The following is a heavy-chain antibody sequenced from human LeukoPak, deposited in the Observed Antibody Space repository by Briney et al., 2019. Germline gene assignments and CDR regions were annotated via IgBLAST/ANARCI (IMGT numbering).Heavy chain of an antibody. J-gene: IGHJ4*02. CDR2: INPNSGGT. V-gene: IGHV1-2*02. Sequence: GASVKVSCKASGYTFTGYYMHWVRQAPGQGLEWMGWINPNSGGTNYAQKFQGRVTMTRDTSISTAYMELSRLRSNDTAVYYCARDAYDSSGYYIDYWGQGTLVTVSS. CDR3: ARDAYDSSGYYIDY. CDR1: GYTFTGYY. D-gene: IGHD3-22*01.